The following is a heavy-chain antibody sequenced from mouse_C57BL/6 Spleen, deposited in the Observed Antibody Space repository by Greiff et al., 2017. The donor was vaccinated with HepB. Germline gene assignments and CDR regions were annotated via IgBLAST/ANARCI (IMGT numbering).Heavy chain of an antibody. CDR3: ARGGSPDPYWYFDV. Sequence: VQLVESGAELVRPGTSVKMSCKASGYTFTNYWIGWAKQRPGHGLEWIGDIYPGGGYTNYNEKFKGKATLTADKSSSTAYMQFSSLTSEDSAIYYCARGGSPDPYWYFDVWGTGTTVTVSS. CDR1: GYTFTNYW. D-gene: IGHD1-1*02. CDR2: IYPGGGYT. J-gene: IGHJ1*03. V-gene: IGHV1-63*01.